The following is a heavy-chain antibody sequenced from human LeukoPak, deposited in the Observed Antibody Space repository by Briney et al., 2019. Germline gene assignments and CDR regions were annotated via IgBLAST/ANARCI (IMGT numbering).Heavy chain of an antibody. J-gene: IGHJ4*02. CDR2: IYYSGST. CDR1: GGSISSYY. D-gene: IGHD6-19*01. CDR3: ARDRAVAGTYYFDY. V-gene: IGHV4-59*01. Sequence: SETLSLTCTVSGGSISSYYWSWIRQPPGKGLEWIGYIYYSGSTNYNPSLKSRVTISVDTSKNQFSLKLSSVTAADTAVYYCARDRAVAGTYYFDYWGQGTLVTVPS.